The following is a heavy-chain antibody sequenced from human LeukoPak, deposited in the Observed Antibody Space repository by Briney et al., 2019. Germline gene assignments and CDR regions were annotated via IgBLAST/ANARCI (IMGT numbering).Heavy chain of an antibody. CDR1: GGSFSGYY. Sequence: KPSETLSLTCAVYGGSFSGYYWSWIRQPPGRGLEWIGQINHSGSTNYNPSLKSRVTISVDTTKNQFSLKVSSVTAADTAVYYCARGLLSGIAVAGSDYFDYWGQGTLVTVSS. J-gene: IGHJ4*02. CDR2: INHSGST. V-gene: IGHV4-34*01. D-gene: IGHD6-19*01. CDR3: ARGLLSGIAVAGSDYFDY.